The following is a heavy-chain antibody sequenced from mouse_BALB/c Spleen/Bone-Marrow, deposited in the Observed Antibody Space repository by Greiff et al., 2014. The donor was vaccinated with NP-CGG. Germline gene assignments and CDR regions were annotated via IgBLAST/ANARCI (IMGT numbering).Heavy chain of an antibody. CDR3: ARSPNWDPYYAEDS. CDR1: GYTFTDYV. D-gene: IGHD4-1*01. V-gene: IGHV1-77*01. CDR2: IYPGGGST. J-gene: IGHJ4*01. Sequence: QVQLQQSGPELVKPGASVKMSCKASGYTFTDYVISWVKQRTGQGLEWIGEIYPGGGSTYSNEKFKGKATLTADKSSNTAYMQLSSLTSEDSAVYFCARSPNWDPYYAEDSWGQGTSVTVSS.